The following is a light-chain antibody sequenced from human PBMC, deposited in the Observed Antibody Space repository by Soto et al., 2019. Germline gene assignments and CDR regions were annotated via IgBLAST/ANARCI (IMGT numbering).Light chain of an antibody. V-gene: IGKV3-20*01. CDR1: QSVSNNY. CDR3: QQYGSSGT. CDR2: GAS. Sequence: ECTHSQSTRALSPGERSTLSGRASQSVSNNYLAWYQQKPGQAPRLLIYGASNRATGIPDRFSGSGSGTDFTLTISRLEPDDFAVYYRQQYGSSGTFGQGTKVDIK. J-gene: IGKJ1*01.